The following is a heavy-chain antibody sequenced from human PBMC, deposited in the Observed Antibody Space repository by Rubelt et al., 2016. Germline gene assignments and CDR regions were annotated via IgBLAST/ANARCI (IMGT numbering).Heavy chain of an antibody. D-gene: IGHD6-13*01. CDR2: INPNSGNT. V-gene: IGHV1-2*02. CDR3: ARDTRYSSSSNFDY. CDR1: GYTFTGYY. Sequence: QVQLVQSGAEVKKPGASVKVSCKASGYTFTGYYMHWVRQAPGQGLEWMGWINPNSGNTNYAQKLQGRVTMTTDTSTSTAYMELRSLRSDDTAVYYCARDTRYSSSSNFDYWGQGTLVTVSS. J-gene: IGHJ4*02.